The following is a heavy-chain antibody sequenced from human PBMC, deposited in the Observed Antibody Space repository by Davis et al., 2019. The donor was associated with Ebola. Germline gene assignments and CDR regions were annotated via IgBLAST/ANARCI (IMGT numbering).Heavy chain of an antibody. Sequence: GESLMISCAASGFVFSSYVMSWVRRPPGTRLEWVSTLGLSADTYYADSVKGRFTISRDNSKNTLHLQMNGLRVEDTAIYYCAKDTSNIWFDIWGQGTNVTVSS. J-gene: IGHJ3*02. V-gene: IGHV3-23*01. CDR3: AKDTSNIWFDI. CDR1: GFVFSSYV. CDR2: LGLSADT. D-gene: IGHD1-26*01.